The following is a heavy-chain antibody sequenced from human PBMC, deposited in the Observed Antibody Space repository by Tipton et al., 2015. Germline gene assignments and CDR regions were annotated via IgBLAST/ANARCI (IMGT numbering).Heavy chain of an antibody. D-gene: IGHD4-23*01. V-gene: IGHV3-7*03. Sequence: SLRLSCAASGFNFSGDSMNWVRQAPGKGLEWVANINQDVSEKYYVDSVKGRFTISRDNAKNSLYLQMNSLRAEDTAVYYCVGYGGHSVWGQGTLVTVSS. CDR3: VGYGGHSV. CDR1: GFNFSGDS. CDR2: INQDVSEK. J-gene: IGHJ4*02.